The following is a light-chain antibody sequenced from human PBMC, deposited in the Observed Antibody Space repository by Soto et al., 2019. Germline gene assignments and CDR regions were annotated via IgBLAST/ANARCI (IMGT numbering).Light chain of an antibody. V-gene: IGKV1-5*03. Sequence: DIQMTQSPGSRSASLGGTVTITCRASQTISSWLGWYQQKPGKAPKLLIYKASTLKSGVPSRFSGSGSGTEFTLTISSLQPDDFATYYCQHYNSYSEAFGQGTKVDI. CDR1: QTISSW. J-gene: IGKJ1*01. CDR3: QHYNSYSEA. CDR2: KAS.